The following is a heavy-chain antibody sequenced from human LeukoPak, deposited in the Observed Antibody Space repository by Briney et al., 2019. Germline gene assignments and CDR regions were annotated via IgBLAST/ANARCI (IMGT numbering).Heavy chain of an antibody. CDR1: GGTFSSYT. Sequence: SVKVSCKASGGTFSSYTISWVRQAPGQGLEWMGRIIPILGIANYAQKFQGRVTITADKSTSTAYMELSSLRAEDTAVYYCARVARRPDWFDPGGQGTLVTVSS. CDR3: ARVARRPDWFDP. V-gene: IGHV1-69*02. J-gene: IGHJ5*02. D-gene: IGHD5-12*01. CDR2: IIPILGIA.